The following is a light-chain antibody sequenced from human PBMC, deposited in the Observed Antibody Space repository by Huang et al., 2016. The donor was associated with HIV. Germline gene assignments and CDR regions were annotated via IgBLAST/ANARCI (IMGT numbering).Light chain of an antibody. J-gene: IGKJ1*01. V-gene: IGKV3-15*01. CDR3: QQYNDSWT. CDR1: QGVSSS. CDR2: GAS. Sequence: EIVMTQSPATLSVSPGERATLSCRASQGVSSSLAWYQQKPGQAPRLLIYGASTRATGIPAGFSGSGSVTDFTLTISSLQSEDFAVYYCQQYNDSWTFGQGTKVEIK.